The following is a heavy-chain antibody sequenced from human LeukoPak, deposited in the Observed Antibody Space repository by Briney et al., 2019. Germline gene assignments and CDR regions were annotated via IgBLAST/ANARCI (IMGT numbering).Heavy chain of an antibody. CDR1: GGFFSGYY. CDR3: ARGLHGGKGGYNY. J-gene: IGHJ4*02. D-gene: IGHD4-23*01. CDR2: INHSGST. Sequence: SETLSLTCAVYGGFFSGYYWSWIRPPPGKGLEGIGEINHSGSTNYNPSLKSRVTISVDTSKNQFSLKLSSVTAADTAVYYCARGLHGGKGGYNYWGQGTLVTVSS. V-gene: IGHV4-34*01.